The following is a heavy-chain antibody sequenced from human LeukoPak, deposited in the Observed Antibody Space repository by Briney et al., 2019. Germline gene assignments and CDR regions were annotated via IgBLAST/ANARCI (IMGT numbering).Heavy chain of an antibody. CDR3: AKGTHYGSGSYSDY. CDR2: ISGSGGST. Sequence: GGSLRLSCAASGFTFSSYAMRWVRQAPGKGLEWVSAISGSGGSTYYADSVKGRFTISRDNSKNTLYLQMNSLRAEDTAVYYCAKGTHYGSGSYSDYWGQGTLVTVSS. CDR1: GFTFSSYA. J-gene: IGHJ4*02. V-gene: IGHV3-23*01. D-gene: IGHD3-10*01.